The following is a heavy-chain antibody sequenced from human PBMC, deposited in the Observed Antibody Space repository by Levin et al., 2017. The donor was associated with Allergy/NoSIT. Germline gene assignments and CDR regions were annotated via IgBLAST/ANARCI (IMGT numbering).Heavy chain of an antibody. Sequence: LSLTCVASGFTVSSYYMNWVRQAPGKGLEWVSVIYSGGRTYYADSVKDRFTISRDNSKNTLYLQMNSLRAEDTAVYYCARGGGSSSWYGYWGQGTLVTVSS. V-gene: IGHV3-66*01. CDR1: GFTVSSYY. CDR3: ARGGGSSSWYGY. CDR2: IYSGGRT. D-gene: IGHD6-13*01. J-gene: IGHJ4*02.